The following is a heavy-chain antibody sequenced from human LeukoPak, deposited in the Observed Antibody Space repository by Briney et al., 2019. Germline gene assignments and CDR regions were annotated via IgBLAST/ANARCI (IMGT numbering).Heavy chain of an antibody. V-gene: IGHV4-39*07. CDR2: IYYSGNT. CDR1: GVSISSSNSY. Sequence: SETLSLTCTVSGVSISSSNSYWGWIRQPPGKGLEWIGSIYYSGNTYYNPSLKSRVTISVLTSKNRFSLKLSSVTAADTAVYYCATLTGSDDAFDIWGQGTVVTVSS. J-gene: IGHJ3*02. D-gene: IGHD2-15*01. CDR3: ATLTGSDDAFDI.